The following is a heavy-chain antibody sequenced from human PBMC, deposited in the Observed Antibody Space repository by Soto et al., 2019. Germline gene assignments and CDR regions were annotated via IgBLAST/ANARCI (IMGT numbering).Heavy chain of an antibody. Sequence: QVQLVQSGAEEMKPGASVKVSCKASGYTLTRYSIHWVRQAPGQRPEWMGWINAGNGNTKFSQKFQGRVTITRDTSASTAYMELLGLRSEDTAVYYCAILGTYYFDNSDNYFDFWGQGTLVTVSS. CDR1: GYTLTRYS. CDR2: INAGNGNT. CDR3: AILGTYYFDNSDNYFDF. D-gene: IGHD3-22*01. J-gene: IGHJ4*02. V-gene: IGHV1-3*05.